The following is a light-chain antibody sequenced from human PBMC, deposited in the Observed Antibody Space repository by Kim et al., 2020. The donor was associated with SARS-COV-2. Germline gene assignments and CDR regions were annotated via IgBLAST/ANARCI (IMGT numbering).Light chain of an antibody. CDR1: QGIGSW. Sequence: DIQMTQSPSSVSASVGERVTMTCRASQGIGSWLAWYQQKPGKAPKLLIYPASSLQSGVPSRFSGSGSGTEFTLTISSLQPEDLGIYDCQQANSYPLTFAGGTKVDIK. V-gene: IGKV1-12*01. J-gene: IGKJ4*01. CDR3: QQANSYPLT. CDR2: PAS.